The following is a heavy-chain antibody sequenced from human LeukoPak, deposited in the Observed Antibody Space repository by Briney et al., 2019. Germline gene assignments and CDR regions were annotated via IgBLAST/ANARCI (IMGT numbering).Heavy chain of an antibody. D-gene: IGHD2-15*01. Sequence: ASVKVSCKASGYTFTSYGISWVRQAPGQGLEWMGWISAYNGNTNYAQKLQGRVTMTTDTSTSTAYMELRSLRSDDMAVYYCARVEILCSGGSCRGYYFDYWGQGTLVTVSS. CDR1: GYTFTSYG. CDR3: ARVEILCSGGSCRGYYFDY. CDR2: ISAYNGNT. J-gene: IGHJ4*02. V-gene: IGHV1-18*03.